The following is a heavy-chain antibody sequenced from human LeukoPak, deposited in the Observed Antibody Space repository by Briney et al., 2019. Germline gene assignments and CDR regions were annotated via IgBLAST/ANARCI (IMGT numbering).Heavy chain of an antibody. CDR1: GGSISSSSYY. CDR2: IYYSGST. J-gene: IGHJ6*03. V-gene: IGHV4-39*07. D-gene: IGHD5-18*01. CDR3: ARVRNVDTARVYYYYYMDV. Sequence: SETLSLTCTVSGGSISSSSYYWGWIRQPPGKGLEWIGSIYYSGSTYYNPSLKSRVTMSVDTSKNQFSLKLSSVTAADTAVYYCARVRNVDTARVYYYYYMDVWGKGTTVTVSS.